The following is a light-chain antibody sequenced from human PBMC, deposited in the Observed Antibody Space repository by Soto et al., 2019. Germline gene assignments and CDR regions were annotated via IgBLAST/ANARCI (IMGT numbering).Light chain of an antibody. CDR2: EVS. Sequence: QSVLTQSPSASGSPGQSVTISCTGTSSDVGGYNYVSWYQQHPGKAPKVMIYEVSKRPSGVPDRFSGSKSGNTASLTVSGLHAEDEADYYCSSYAGSNLYVFGTGTKV. V-gene: IGLV2-8*01. CDR3: SSYAGSNLYV. CDR1: SSDVGGYNY. J-gene: IGLJ1*01.